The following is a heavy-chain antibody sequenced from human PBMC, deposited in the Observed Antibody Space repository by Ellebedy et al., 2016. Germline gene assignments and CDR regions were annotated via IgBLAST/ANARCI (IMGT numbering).Heavy chain of an antibody. D-gene: IGHD4-17*01. J-gene: IGHJ4*02. CDR2: IIPILGIA. CDR1: GGTFSSYA. CDR3: AREVGTYGDYGPSRAG. V-gene: IGHV1-69*04. Sequence: SVKVSCXAPGGTFSSYAISWVRQAPGQGLEWMGRIIPILGIANYAQKFQGRVTITADKSTSTAYMELSSLRSEDTAVYYCAREVGTYGDYGPSRAGWGQGTLVTVSS.